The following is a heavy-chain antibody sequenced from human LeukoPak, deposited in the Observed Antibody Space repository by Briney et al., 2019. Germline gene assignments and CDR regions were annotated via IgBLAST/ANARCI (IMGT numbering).Heavy chain of an antibody. J-gene: IGHJ4*02. CDR2: ITGSGNST. Sequence: GGSPRLSCEASGFTFNNYVMSWVRQAPGKGLEWVSAITGSGNSTYYADSVKGRCTISRDNSKNTLYLQMNSLRAEDTAIYYCAKAYGSASFGYWGQGTLVTVSS. CDR1: GFTFNNYV. D-gene: IGHD3-10*01. V-gene: IGHV3-23*01. CDR3: AKAYGSASFGY.